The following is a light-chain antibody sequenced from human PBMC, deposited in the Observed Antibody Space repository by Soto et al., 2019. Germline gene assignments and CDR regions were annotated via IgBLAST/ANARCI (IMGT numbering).Light chain of an antibody. Sequence: DSQMPQSHSTLSASVGDRVTITCRASQSISIWLAWYQQKPGKAPKRLIYTASSLQSGVPSRFSGSGSGTEFTLTISSLQPEDFATYYCLQHNSYPRTFGQGAKVDIK. V-gene: IGKV1-5*01. CDR3: LQHNSYPRT. J-gene: IGKJ1*01. CDR1: QSISIW. CDR2: TAS.